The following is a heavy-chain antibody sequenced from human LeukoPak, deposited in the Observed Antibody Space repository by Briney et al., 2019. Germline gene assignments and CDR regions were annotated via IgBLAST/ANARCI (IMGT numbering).Heavy chain of an antibody. V-gene: IGHV4-39*07. CDR3: ARDHEVSSSSFDY. Sequence: SETLSLTCTVSRGSVNSNSYYWGWIRQPPGKGLEWVGTIYYSGNTYYNPSLESRVTISVDTSKNQFSLKLTSVTAADTAVYYCARDHEVSSSSFDYWGQGTLVTVSS. CDR2: IYYSGNT. J-gene: IGHJ4*02. D-gene: IGHD6-6*01. CDR1: RGSVNSNSYY.